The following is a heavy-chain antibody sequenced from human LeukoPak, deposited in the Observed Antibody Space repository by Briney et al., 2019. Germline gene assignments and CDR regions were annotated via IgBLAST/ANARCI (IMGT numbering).Heavy chain of an antibody. V-gene: IGHV3-23*01. CDR1: GFEFSSYS. J-gene: IGHJ1*01. CDR3: AKDQGGYCSSFSCYSGDYGYFQH. D-gene: IGHD2-2*03. CDR2: IVRSGGTT. Sequence: GGSLRLSCAASGFEFSSYSMSWVRQAPGKGLEWVSVIVRSGGTTYDADFVKGRFTISRDNSKNILYLQMNNLRVDDTAIYYCAKDQGGYCSSFSCYSGDYGYFQHWGQGTLVTVSS.